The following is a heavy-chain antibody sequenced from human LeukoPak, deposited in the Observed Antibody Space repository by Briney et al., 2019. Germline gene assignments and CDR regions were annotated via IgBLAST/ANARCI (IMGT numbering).Heavy chain of an antibody. CDR2: IYYSGST. J-gene: IGHJ4*02. CDR3: ARDRSVGVLPAPPFDF. Sequence: PSETLSLTCTVSGGSISSSSYYWGWIRQPPGKGLEWIGSIYYSGSTFYTPSLKSRVSISLDTSKNQFSLTLTSVTAADTAVYYCARDRSVGVLPAPPFDFWGQGTLVTVSS. CDR1: GGSISSSSYY. V-gene: IGHV4-39*07. D-gene: IGHD6-6*01.